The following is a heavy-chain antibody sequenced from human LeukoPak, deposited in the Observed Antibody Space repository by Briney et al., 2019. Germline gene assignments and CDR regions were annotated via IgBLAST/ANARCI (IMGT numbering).Heavy chain of an antibody. V-gene: IGHV3-13*01. CDR3: ARGRYCSSTSCYTFFDY. J-gene: IGHJ4*02. CDR1: GFTFSSHD. Sequence: GGSLRLSCAASGFTFSSHDMHWVRQATGKGLEWVSTIGTAGDTYYPGSVKGRFTISRENAKNSLYLQMNILKAGDTAVYHCARGRYCSSTSCYTFFDYWGQGTLVTVSS. D-gene: IGHD2-2*02. CDR2: IGTAGDT.